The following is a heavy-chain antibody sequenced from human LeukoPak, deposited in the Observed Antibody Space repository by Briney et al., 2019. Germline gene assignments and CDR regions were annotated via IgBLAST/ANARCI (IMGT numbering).Heavy chain of an antibody. CDR2: ISGSGGST. V-gene: IGHV3-23*01. J-gene: IGHJ3*02. CDR3: AKDSFADDSSGYYDAFDI. CDR1: GFTFSSYA. D-gene: IGHD3-22*01. Sequence: PGGSLRLSCAASGFTFSSYAMSWVRQAPGKGLEWVSAISGSGGSTYYADSVKGRFTISRDNSKNTLYLQMNSLRAEDTAVYYCAKDSFADDSSGYYDAFDIWGQGTMVTVSS.